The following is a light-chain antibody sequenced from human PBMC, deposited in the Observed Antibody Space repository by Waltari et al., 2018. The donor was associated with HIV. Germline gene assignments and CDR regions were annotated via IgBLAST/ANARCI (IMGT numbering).Light chain of an antibody. J-gene: IGLJ2*01. CDR3: QSYDSRLSGSVV. V-gene: IGLV1-40*01. Sequence: QSALTQPPSVSGAPGQSVTISCSGSNSNIGAGFDVHWYQQVPGTAPRLLINDNNNRPSGVPDRFSGSKSGTSASLAINGLQSEDEADYYCQSYDSRLSGSVVFGGGTKVTVL. CDR2: DNN. CDR1: NSNIGAGFD.